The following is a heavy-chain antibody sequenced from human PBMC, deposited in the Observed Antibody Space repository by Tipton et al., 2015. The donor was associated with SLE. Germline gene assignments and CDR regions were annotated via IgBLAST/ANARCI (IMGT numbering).Heavy chain of an antibody. D-gene: IGHD2-21*02. CDR2: INYRGTS. Sequence: TLSLTCTVSGGSINNFHWSWIRQPPGKGPEWIGYINYRGTSNYNPSLKTRVAISVDPAKNQFSLKLTSVTAADTAVYYCARGMVTWRGAILGVDVWGQGTTVNVSS. J-gene: IGHJ6*02. CDR1: GGSINNFH. CDR3: ARGMVTWRGAILGVDV. V-gene: IGHV4-59*08.